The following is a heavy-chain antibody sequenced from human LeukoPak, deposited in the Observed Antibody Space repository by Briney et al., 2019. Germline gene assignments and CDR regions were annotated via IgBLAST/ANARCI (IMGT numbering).Heavy chain of an antibody. CDR2: INVSGGGT. Sequence: ASVKVSCKTSGDDFTSNSITWIRQAPGQGLEWMGIINVSGGGTTYAQKFQGRVTMTRDTSTSTAYMELSSLGSEDTAVYYCARDTDDLDIWGQGTMVTVSS. J-gene: IGHJ3*02. CDR1: GDDFTSNS. CDR3: ARDTDDLDI. V-gene: IGHV1-46*01.